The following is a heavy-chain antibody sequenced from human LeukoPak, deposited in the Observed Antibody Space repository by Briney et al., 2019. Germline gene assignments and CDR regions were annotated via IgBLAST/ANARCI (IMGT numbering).Heavy chain of an antibody. CDR3: ARSMVRGVIVYYYYYMDV. Sequence: GASVKVSCKTSGYTFASYGISWVRQAPGQGLEWMGWISGYNGNTNYAQKLQGRVTMTTDTSTSTAYMELRSLRSDDTAVYYCARSMVRGVIVYYYYYMDVWGKGTTVTVSS. V-gene: IGHV1-18*01. J-gene: IGHJ6*03. CDR1: GYTFASYG. CDR2: ISGYNGNT. D-gene: IGHD3-10*01.